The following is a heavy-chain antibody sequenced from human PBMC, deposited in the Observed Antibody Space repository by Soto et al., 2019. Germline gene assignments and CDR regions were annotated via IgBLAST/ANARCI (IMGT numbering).Heavy chain of an antibody. V-gene: IGHV3-7*01. J-gene: IGHJ4*02. CDR3: ARDIGFDYVN. D-gene: IGHD3-16*01. Sequence: GGSLRLSCAVSGFSVMRCWMRSVRQAPGKGLEWVASIKEDGSEIYYLHSVRGRFSISRDSAGNALHLTMNYLSAEDTGVYFCARDIGFDYVNWGQGTLVTVSS. CDR2: IKEDGSEI. CDR1: GFSVMRCW.